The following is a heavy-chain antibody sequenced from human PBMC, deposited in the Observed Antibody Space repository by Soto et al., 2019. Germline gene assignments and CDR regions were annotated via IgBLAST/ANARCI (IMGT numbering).Heavy chain of an antibody. CDR1: GYSFTSYW. V-gene: IGHV5-51*01. J-gene: IGHJ5*02. D-gene: IGHD2-2*01. CDR2: IYPGDSDT. CDR3: ARDKSFVVVPAAPKYNWFDP. Sequence: GESLKISCKGSGYSFTSYWIGWVRQMPGKGLEWMGIIYPGDSDTRYSPSFQGQVTISADKSISTAYLEWSSLRAEDTAVYYCARDKSFVVVPAAPKYNWFDPWGQGTLVTVSS.